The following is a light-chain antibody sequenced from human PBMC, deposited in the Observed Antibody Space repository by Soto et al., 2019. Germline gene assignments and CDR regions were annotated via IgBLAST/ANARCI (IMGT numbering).Light chain of an antibody. Sequence: ETVMTQSPATLSVSPGERATLSCRASQSISSNLAWFQQKPGQAPRLLIYGISKRATDIPDRFSGSGSGTEFTLTISGLQPEDFATYYCQQHGQWPITFGQGTKV. CDR1: QSISSN. J-gene: IGKJ1*01. CDR2: GIS. CDR3: QQHGQWPIT. V-gene: IGKV3D-15*01.